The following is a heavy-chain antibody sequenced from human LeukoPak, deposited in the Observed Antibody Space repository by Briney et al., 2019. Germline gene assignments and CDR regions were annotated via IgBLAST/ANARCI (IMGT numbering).Heavy chain of an antibody. CDR1: GFTFGDYA. J-gene: IGHJ4*02. Sequence: HPGGSLRLSCTASGFTFGDYAMSWVRQAPGKGLEWVGFIRSKAYERTTEYAASVKGRFIISRDDSKSIAYLQMNSLKTEDTAIYFCTRDPGTIRDFWGQGTLVTVSS. V-gene: IGHV3-49*04. D-gene: IGHD3-10*01. CDR2: IRSKAYERTT. CDR3: TRDPGTIRDF.